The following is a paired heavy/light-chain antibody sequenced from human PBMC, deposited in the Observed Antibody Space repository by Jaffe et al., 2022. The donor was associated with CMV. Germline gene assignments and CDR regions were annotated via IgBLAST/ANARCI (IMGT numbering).Light chain of an antibody. CDR3: NSRDSSGNHVI. CDR1: SLRSSY. Sequence: SSELTQDPAVSVALGQTVRIKCQGDSLRSSYASWYQQKPGQAPVLVIYGQNNRPSGIPDRFSGSSSGNTASLTVTGAQAEDEADYYCNSRDSSGNHVIFGGGTKLSVL. V-gene: IGLV3-19*01. J-gene: IGLJ2*01. CDR2: GQN.
Heavy chain of an antibody. CDR1: GGSFSGYY. CDR3: ARVVGYTSGWYGPQEYFQH. J-gene: IGHJ1*01. CDR2: INDSGST. V-gene: IGHV4-34*01. Sequence: QVQLQQWGAGLLKPSETLSLTCAVYGGSFSGYYWSWIRQPPGKGLEWIGEINDSGSTNYNPSLKSRVTISVDTSKNRFYLKVRSVTAADTAVYYCARVVGYTSGWYGPQEYFQHWGQGTLVTVSS. D-gene: IGHD6-19*01.